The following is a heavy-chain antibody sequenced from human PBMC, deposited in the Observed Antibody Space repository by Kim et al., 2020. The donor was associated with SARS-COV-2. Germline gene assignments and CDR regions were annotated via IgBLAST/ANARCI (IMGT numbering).Heavy chain of an antibody. CDR1: GGSISSGSYY. Sequence: SETLSLTCTVSGGSISSGSYYWSWIRQPAGKGLEWIGRIYTSGSTNYNPSLKSRVTISVDTSKNQFSLKLSSVTAADTAVYYCARGGDMIVATRDALGYYGMDVWGQGTTVTVSS. CDR3: ARGGDMIVATRDALGYYGMDV. J-gene: IGHJ6*02. V-gene: IGHV4-61*02. CDR2: IYTSGST. D-gene: IGHD5-12*01.